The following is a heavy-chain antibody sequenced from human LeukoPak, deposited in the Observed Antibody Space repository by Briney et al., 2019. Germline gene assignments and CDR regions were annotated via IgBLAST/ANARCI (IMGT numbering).Heavy chain of an antibody. CDR1: GFTFSNAW. Sequence: GGSLRLSCAASGFTFSNAWMSWVRQAPGKGLEWVGRIKSKTDGGTTDYAAPVKGRFTISRDDSKNKLYLQMNSLKTEDTAVYYCTTELGYCSGGSCYSFGYFQHWGQGTLVTVSS. J-gene: IGHJ1*01. CDR3: TTELGYCSGGSCYSFGYFQH. D-gene: IGHD2-15*01. V-gene: IGHV3-15*01. CDR2: IKSKTDGGTT.